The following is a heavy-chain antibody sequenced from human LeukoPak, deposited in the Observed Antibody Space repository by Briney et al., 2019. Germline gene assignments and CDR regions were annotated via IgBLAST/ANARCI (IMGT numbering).Heavy chain of an antibody. Sequence: GGSLRLSCAASGLTPSSCAMTWVRQVPEKGLEWVAGISGSGDITYYADSVKGRFTISRDNSKSTLYLQMTNMRVDDTATYYCAAQPTTTVVAPTDFWGQGVLVTVSS. V-gene: IGHV3-23*01. CDR2: ISGSGDIT. CDR1: GLTPSSCA. J-gene: IGHJ4*02. CDR3: AAQPTTTVVAPTDF. D-gene: IGHD4-11*01.